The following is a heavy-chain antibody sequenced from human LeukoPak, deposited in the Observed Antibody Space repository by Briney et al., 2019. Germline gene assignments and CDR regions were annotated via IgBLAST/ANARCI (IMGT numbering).Heavy chain of an antibody. CDR2: ISGSGGST. Sequence: PGGSLRLSCAASGFTVSSNYMSWVRQAPGKGLEWVSAISGSGGSTYYADSVKGRFTISRDNSKNTLYLQMNSLRAEDTAVYYCAKDLAFLYYYDSSGLPSDYWGQGTLVTVSS. V-gene: IGHV3-23*01. D-gene: IGHD3-22*01. CDR1: GFTVSSNY. J-gene: IGHJ4*02. CDR3: AKDLAFLYYYDSSGLPSDY.